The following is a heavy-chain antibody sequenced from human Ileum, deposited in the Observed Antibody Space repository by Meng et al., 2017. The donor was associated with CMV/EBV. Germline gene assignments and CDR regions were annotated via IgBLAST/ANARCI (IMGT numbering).Heavy chain of an antibody. CDR1: GFTFSSNG. J-gene: IGHJ3*01. V-gene: IGHV3-21*01. Sequence: GESLKISCAASGFTFSSNGMSWVRQAPGKGLEWVASISISSSFIYYADSVRGRFTISRDNAKNSLYLQMNSLRAEDTAVYYCARDYSHQVVASTHDAFDLWGQGTMVTVSS. D-gene: IGHD2/OR15-2a*01. CDR3: ARDYSHQVVASTHDAFDL. CDR2: ISISSSFI.